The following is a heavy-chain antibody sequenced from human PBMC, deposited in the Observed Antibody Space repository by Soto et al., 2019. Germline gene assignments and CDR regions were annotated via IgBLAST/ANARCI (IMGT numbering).Heavy chain of an antibody. CDR1: GIPVSSNY. V-gene: IGHV3-53*04. J-gene: IGHJ6*02. CDR2: LHSGGDT. CDR3: ARDGPYYYASRMDV. Sequence: EVQLVESGGGLVQPGGSLRLSCVASGIPVSSNYMTWVRQAPGKGLEWVSVLHSGGDTYYANSVKGRFTISRHDSTNTMYIQMNSLTPEDTVVYYCARDGPYYYASRMDVWGQVTTVTVSS. D-gene: IGHD3-10*01.